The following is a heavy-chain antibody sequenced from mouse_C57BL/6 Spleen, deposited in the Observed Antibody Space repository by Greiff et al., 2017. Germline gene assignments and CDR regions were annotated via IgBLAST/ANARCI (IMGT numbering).Heavy chain of an antibody. D-gene: IGHD1-1*01. Sequence: DVKLVESGGGLVQPGGSMKLSCVASGFTFSNYWMNWVRQSPEKGLEWVAQIRLKSDNYATHYAESVKGRFTISRDDSKSSVYLQMNNLRAEDTGIYYCTGGKLLAYWGQGTLVTVSA. CDR2: IRLKSDNYAT. CDR3: TGGKLLAY. V-gene: IGHV6-3*01. J-gene: IGHJ3*01. CDR1: GFTFSNYW.